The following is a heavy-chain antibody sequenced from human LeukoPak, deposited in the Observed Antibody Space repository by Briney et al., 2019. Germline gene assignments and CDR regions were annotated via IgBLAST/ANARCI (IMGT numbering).Heavy chain of an antibody. CDR2: IYHSGST. CDR1: SDSISSTYW. V-gene: IGHV4-4*02. Sequence: PSGTLSLTCAVSSDSISSTYWWTWVRQPPGKGLEWIGEIYHSGSTNYNPSLKSRLTISVDKSKNQFSLKLSSVTAADTAVYYCARGYRYYYYYMDVWGKGTTVTVSS. D-gene: IGHD1-14*01. J-gene: IGHJ6*03. CDR3: ARGYRYYYYYMDV.